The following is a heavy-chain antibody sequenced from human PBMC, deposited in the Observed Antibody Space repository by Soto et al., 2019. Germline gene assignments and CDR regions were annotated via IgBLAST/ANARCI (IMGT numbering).Heavy chain of an antibody. CDR1: GYTFTNYG. V-gene: IGHV1-18*01. Sequence: ASVKVSCKASGYTFTNYGISWVRQAPGQGLEWMGWSSAYNGHTKYAQKVQGRVTMTTDTSTRTAFMEVTSLRSDDTAVYYCAREGTTVSPGGMDVWGQGTTVTVSS. CDR3: AREGTTVSPGGMDV. CDR2: SSAYNGHT. J-gene: IGHJ6*02. D-gene: IGHD4-17*01.